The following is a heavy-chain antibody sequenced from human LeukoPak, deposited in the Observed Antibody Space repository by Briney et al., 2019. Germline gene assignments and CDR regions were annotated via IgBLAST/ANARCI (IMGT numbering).Heavy chain of an antibody. CDR1: GGSFSGYY. D-gene: IGHD2-2*01. CDR3: ARGQLLNFFDY. CDR2: INHSGST. Sequence: SETLSLTCAVYGGSFSGYYWSWIRQPPGKGLEWIGEINHSGSTNYNPSLKSRVTISVDTSKNQFSLKLSSVTAADTAVYYWARGQLLNFFDYWGQGTLVTVSS. J-gene: IGHJ4*02. V-gene: IGHV4-34*01.